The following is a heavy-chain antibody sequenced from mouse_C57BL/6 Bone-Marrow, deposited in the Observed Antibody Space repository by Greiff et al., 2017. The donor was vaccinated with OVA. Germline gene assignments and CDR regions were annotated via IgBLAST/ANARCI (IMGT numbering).Heavy chain of an antibody. CDR1: GYTFTDYN. J-gene: IGHJ4*01. CDR3: TREGYDPYAMDY. Sequence: EVQLQQSGPELVKPGASVKMSCKASGYTFTDYNMHWVKQSHGKSLEWIGYINPNNGGTSYNQKFKGKATLTVNKSSSTAYMELSSLTNEDSAVYYCTREGYDPYAMDYWGQGTSVTVSS. D-gene: IGHD2-2*01. CDR2: INPNNGGT. V-gene: IGHV1-22*01.